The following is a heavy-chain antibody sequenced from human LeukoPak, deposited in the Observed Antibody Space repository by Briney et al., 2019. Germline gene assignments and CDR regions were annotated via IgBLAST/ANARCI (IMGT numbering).Heavy chain of an antibody. CDR2: ISGSGGST. J-gene: IGHJ4*02. CDR3: AKGPIESYCSSTSCYLPDY. V-gene: IGHV3-23*01. D-gene: IGHD2-2*01. CDR1: GFTFSSYA. Sequence: GGSLRLSCAASGFTFSSYAMSWVRQAPGKGLEWVSAISGSGGSTYYADSVKGRFTISRDNSKNTLYLQMNSLRAEDTAVYYCAKGPIESYCSSTSCYLPDYWGQGTLVTVSS.